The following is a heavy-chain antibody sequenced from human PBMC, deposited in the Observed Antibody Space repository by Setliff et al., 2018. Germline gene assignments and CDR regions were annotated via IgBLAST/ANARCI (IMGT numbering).Heavy chain of an antibody. J-gene: IGHJ4*02. CDR3: ARESRFGYSGYDCAFDY. Sequence: SETLSLTCSLHRVTFSGYYWAWIRQVPGKGLEWIGEITYDGETNYNPSLESRVTTSLDTSNLQFFLTLNSVTVADTAVYYCARESRFGYSGYDCAFDYWGQGMLVTVSS. CDR1: RVTFSGYY. CDR2: ITYDGET. V-gene: IGHV4-34*01. D-gene: IGHD5-12*01.